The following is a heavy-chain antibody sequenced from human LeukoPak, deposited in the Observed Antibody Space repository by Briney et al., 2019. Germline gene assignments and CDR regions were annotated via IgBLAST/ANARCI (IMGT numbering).Heavy chain of an antibody. Sequence: ASVKVSCKASGYTFTSYYMHWVRQAPGQGLEWMGIINPSGGSTSYAQKFQGRVTMTRDTSTSTVYMELSSLRSEDTAVYYCARGRSGGSYSYYYYYMGVWGKGTTVTVS. J-gene: IGHJ6*03. V-gene: IGHV1-46*01. CDR2: INPSGGST. CDR1: GYTFTSYY. D-gene: IGHD2-15*01. CDR3: ARGRSGGSYSYYYYYMGV.